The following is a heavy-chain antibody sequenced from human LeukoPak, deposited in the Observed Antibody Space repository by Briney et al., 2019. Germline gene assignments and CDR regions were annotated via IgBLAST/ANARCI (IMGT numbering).Heavy chain of an antibody. CDR1: GFTFSDHY. V-gene: IGHV3-72*01. D-gene: IGHD3-10*01. J-gene: IGHJ6*04. CDR2: TRNKANSYTT. CDR3: ASGPMVQGFYYYYGMDV. Sequence: GGSLRLSCAASGFTFSDHYMDWVRQAPGKGLEWVGRTRNKANSYTTEYAASVKGRFTISRDDSKNSLYLQMNSLKTEDTTVYYCASGPMVQGFYYYYGMDVWGKGTTVTVSS.